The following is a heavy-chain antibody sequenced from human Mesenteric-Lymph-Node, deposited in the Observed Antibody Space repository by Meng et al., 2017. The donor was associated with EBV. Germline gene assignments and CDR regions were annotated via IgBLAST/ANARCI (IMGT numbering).Heavy chain of an antibody. Sequence: EVQLVESGGGLVKPGGSLRLSCAAGGFTFSDYSMNWVRHAPGKGLEWVSYISDSSSNINYADSVKGRFTISRDNAKNSLYLQMNSLRPEDTAIYYCARDLYVVVAAAGHNLFDPWGQGTLVTVAS. CDR1: GFTFSDYS. CDR2: ISDSSSNI. D-gene: IGHD2-15*01. CDR3: ARDLYVVVAAAGHNLFDP. V-gene: IGHV3-21*01. J-gene: IGHJ5*02.